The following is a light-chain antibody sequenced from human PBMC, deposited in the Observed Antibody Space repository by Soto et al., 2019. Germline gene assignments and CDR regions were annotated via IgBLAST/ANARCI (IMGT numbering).Light chain of an antibody. CDR3: QQSYSLLT. CDR1: QSISSY. J-gene: IGKJ4*01. Sequence: DIQMTQSPSSLSASVGDRVIITCRASQSISSYLNWYQQKPGKAPKLLIYAASSLQSGVPSRFSGSGSGTDFTLTISSLQPEDFATYYCQQSYSLLTFGGGTKVEIK. V-gene: IGKV1-39*01. CDR2: AAS.